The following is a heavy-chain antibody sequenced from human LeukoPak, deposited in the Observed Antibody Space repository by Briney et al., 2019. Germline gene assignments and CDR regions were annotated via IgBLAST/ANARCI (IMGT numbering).Heavy chain of an antibody. D-gene: IGHD3-10*01. J-gene: IGHJ4*02. CDR2: MNPNSGNT. Sequence: ASVKVSCKASGYTFTSYDINWVRQATGQGLEWMGWMNPNSGNTGYAQKFQGRVTMTRNTSISTAYMELSSLRSEDTAVYYCARGRLWFGESDYWGQGTLVTVSS. V-gene: IGHV1-8*01. CDR3: ARGRLWFGESDY. CDR1: GYTFTSYD.